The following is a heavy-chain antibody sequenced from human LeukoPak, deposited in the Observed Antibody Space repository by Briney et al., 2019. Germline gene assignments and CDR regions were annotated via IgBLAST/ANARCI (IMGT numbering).Heavy chain of an antibody. CDR2: IWYDGSDK. V-gene: IGHV3-33*01. J-gene: IGHJ3*02. CDR1: GFIFNNYG. CDR3: ARETRDGFDI. Sequence: AGSLRLSCAASGFIFNNYGMHWVRQAPGKGLEWVAVIWYDGSDKYYADSVKGRFTISRDNSKNTLYLQMNSLRAEDTAVFYCARETRDGFDIWGQGTVVTVSS.